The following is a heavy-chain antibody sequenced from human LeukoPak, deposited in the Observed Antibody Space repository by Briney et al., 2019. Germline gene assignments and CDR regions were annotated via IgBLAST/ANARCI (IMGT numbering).Heavy chain of an antibody. CDR1: GGSISSYY. J-gene: IGHJ4*02. Sequence: PSETLSLTCTVSGGSISSYYWSWIRQPPGKGLEWIGYIYYSGSTNYNPSLKSRATISVDTSKNQFSLKLSSVTAADTAVYYCARGTGPGIAARYYFDYWGQGTLVTVSS. D-gene: IGHD6-6*01. CDR3: ARGTGPGIAARYYFDY. CDR2: IYYSGST. V-gene: IGHV4-59*01.